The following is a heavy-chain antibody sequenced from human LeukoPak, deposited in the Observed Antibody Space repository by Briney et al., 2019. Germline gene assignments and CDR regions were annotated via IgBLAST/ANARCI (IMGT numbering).Heavy chain of an antibody. CDR1: GGSISSHY. Sequence: KPSETLSLTCTVSGGSISSHYWGWIRQPPGKGLEWIGYIYYSGSTNYNPSLKSRVTISVDTSKNQFSLKLSSVTAADTAVYYCARALGGTYAFDIWGQGTMVTVSS. V-gene: IGHV4-59*11. J-gene: IGHJ3*02. D-gene: IGHD1-1*01. CDR3: ARALGGTYAFDI. CDR2: IYYSGST.